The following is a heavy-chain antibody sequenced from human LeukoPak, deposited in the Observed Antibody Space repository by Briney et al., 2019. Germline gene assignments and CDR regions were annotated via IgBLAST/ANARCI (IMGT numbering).Heavy chain of an antibody. CDR1: GFSVSNNY. D-gene: IGHD4-11*01. Sequence: GGSLRLSCAASGFSVSNNYMSWVRQAPGKGLEWVSHISSSGSIIYYADSVKGRFTISRDNAKNSLYLQMNSLRAEDTAVYYCARAMTSWGQGTLVTVSS. CDR2: ISSSGSII. J-gene: IGHJ4*02. CDR3: ARAMTS. V-gene: IGHV3-11*04.